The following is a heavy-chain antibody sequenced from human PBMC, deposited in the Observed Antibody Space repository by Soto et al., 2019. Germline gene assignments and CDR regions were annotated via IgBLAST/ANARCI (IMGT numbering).Heavy chain of an antibody. CDR3: ARGYYDSSGYYIYYYYGMDV. Sequence: PGGSLRLSCAASGLTFSSYWMSWVRQAPGKGLEWVANIKQDGSEKYYVDSVKGRFTISRDNAENSLYLQMNSLRAEDTAVYYCARGYYDSSGYYIYYYYGMDVWGQGTTVTVSS. CDR2: IKQDGSEK. J-gene: IGHJ6*02. V-gene: IGHV3-7*01. CDR1: GLTFSSYW. D-gene: IGHD3-22*01.